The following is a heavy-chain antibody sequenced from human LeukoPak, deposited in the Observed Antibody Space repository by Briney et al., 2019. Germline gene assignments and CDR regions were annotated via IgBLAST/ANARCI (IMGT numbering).Heavy chain of an antibody. D-gene: IGHD3-10*01. Sequence: ASVKVSCKASGYTFTGYYMHWVRQAPGQGLKWMGWINPNSGGTTYAQNLQGRVTMTRDTSISTAYMELSRLRSDDTSVYYCARANNYFGSGSYYDVPVRWFDPWGQGTLVTVSS. CDR3: ARANNYFGSGSYYDVPVRWFDP. CDR1: GYTFTGYY. V-gene: IGHV1-2*02. J-gene: IGHJ5*02. CDR2: INPNSGGT.